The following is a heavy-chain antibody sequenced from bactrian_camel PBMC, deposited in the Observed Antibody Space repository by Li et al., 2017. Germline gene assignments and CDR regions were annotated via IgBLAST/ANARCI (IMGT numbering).Heavy chain of an antibody. J-gene: IGHJ4*01. CDR3: AAAVPFRRCEMVADWISQSTY. Sequence: HVQLVESGGGSVQAGGSLRLSCAASRYTFSRYCMGWFHQAPGKERELVGSVSTDGTTTYADSMKGRVTISQDNAKRTMYLQMNSLKPDDTATYYCAAAVPFRRCEMVADWISQSTYWGQGTQVTVS. D-gene: IGHD6*01. CDR2: VSTDGTT. V-gene: IGHV3S55*01. CDR1: RYTFSRYC.